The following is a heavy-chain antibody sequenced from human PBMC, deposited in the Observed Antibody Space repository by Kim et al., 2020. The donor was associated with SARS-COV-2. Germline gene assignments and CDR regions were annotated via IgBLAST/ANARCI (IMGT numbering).Heavy chain of an antibody. CDR2: FDPEYGET. J-gene: IGHJ4*02. CDR3: AASYNHRIIMLRGGPY. Sequence: ASVKVSCKVSGYTLTELSVHWVRQAPGKGLEWMGGFDPEYGETIYAQKLQGRVTMTEDTSSYTAYLELRSLRSEDTAVYYCAASYNHRIIMLRGGPYWGQGTLVTVSS. V-gene: IGHV1-24*01. CDR1: GYTLTELS. D-gene: IGHD3-10*01.